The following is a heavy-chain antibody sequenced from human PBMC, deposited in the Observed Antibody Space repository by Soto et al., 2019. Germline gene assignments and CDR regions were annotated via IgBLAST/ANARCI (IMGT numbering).Heavy chain of an antibody. Sequence: EVQLVESGGGLVQPGGSLRLSCAASGFSFSSYEMNWVRQAPGKGLEWVSYISSSDSAIYYADSVKGRFTISRDNAKNSLYVQMNSLRAEDTAVYYCASLEMATMQGWGQGTLVTVSS. J-gene: IGHJ4*02. CDR2: ISSSDSAI. CDR3: ASLEMATMQG. D-gene: IGHD3-3*01. V-gene: IGHV3-48*03. CDR1: GFSFSSYE.